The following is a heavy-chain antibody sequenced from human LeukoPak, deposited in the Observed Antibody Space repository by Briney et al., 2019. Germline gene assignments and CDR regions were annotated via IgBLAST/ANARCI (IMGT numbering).Heavy chain of an antibody. J-gene: IGHJ4*02. V-gene: IGHV3-15*01. Sequence: GFLRLSCAASGFTFSNAWMSWVRQAPGKGLEWVVRIKSKTDGGTTDYAAPVKGRFTISRDDSKNTLYLQMNSLKTEDTAVYYCTTDALVGSYTRRDYWGQGTLVTVSS. CDR1: GFTFSNAW. D-gene: IGHD1-26*01. CDR3: TTDALVGSYTRRDY. CDR2: IKSKTDGGTT.